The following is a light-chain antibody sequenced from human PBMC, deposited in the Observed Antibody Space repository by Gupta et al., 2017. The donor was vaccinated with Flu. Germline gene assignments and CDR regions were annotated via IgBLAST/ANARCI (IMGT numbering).Light chain of an antibody. V-gene: IGKV4-1*01. CDR2: WAS. CDR1: QSVLYSSNNKNY. J-gene: IGKJ2*01. Sequence: DIVMTQSPDSLTVSLGETATINCKSSQSVLYSSNNKNYLAWYQQKVGQPPKLLIYWASTRDSGVPDRFSGSGSGTDFTLTISTLQAEDVAIYYCQQYYTTPMYTCGQGTKLEIK. CDR3: QQYYTTPMYT.